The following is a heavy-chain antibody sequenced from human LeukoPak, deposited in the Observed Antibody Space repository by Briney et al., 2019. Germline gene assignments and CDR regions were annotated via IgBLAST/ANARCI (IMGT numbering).Heavy chain of an antibody. CDR2: IIPIFGTA. Sequence: SVRVSCKASGGTFSSYAISWVRQAPGQGLEWMGRIIPIFGTANYAQKFQGRVTITTDESTSTAYMELSSLRSEDTAVYYCAREQVDTAMVTDYWGQGTLVTVSS. J-gene: IGHJ4*02. CDR3: AREQVDTAMVTDY. CDR1: GGTFSSYA. V-gene: IGHV1-69*05. D-gene: IGHD5-18*01.